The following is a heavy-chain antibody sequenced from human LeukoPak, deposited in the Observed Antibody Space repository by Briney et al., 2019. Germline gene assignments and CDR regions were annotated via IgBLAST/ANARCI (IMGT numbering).Heavy chain of an antibody. Sequence: GGSLRLSCAASGFTFSSYVMTWVRQAPGKGLEWVSAISGSGDSTFYADSVKGRFTISRDNSKNTLYLQMNLLRAEETAVYYCAKDPVAAATPGYWGQGTLVTVSS. J-gene: IGHJ4*02. V-gene: IGHV3-23*01. CDR1: GFTFSSYV. CDR3: AKDPVAAATPGY. D-gene: IGHD2-2*01. CDR2: ISGSGDST.